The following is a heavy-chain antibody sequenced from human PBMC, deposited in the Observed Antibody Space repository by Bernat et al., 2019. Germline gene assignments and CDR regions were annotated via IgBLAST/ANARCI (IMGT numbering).Heavy chain of an antibody. CDR2: ISSSSTYI. D-gene: IGHD6-19*01. J-gene: IGHJ4*02. Sequence: EVQLVESGGGLFKPGGSLRLSCAASGFTFSSYSMNWVRQAPGKGLEWVSSISSSSTYIYYADSVKGRFTISRDNAENSLYLQVNSLRAEDTAVYYCARDADRLGRFDDWGQGTLVTVSS. CDR1: GFTFSSYS. CDR3: ARDADRLGRFDD. V-gene: IGHV3-21*02.